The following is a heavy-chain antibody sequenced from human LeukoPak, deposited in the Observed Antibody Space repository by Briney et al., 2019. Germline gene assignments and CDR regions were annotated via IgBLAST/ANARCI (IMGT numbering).Heavy chain of an antibody. CDR3: ARGLDTLDPLAY. CDR2: ISYDGSNK. Sequence: GGSLRLSCAASGFTFSSYAMHWVRQAPGKGLEWVAVISYDGSNKYFADSVKGRFTISRDNSKNTLYLQMNSLRAEDTAVYYCARGLDTLDPLAYWGQGTLVTVSS. CDR1: GFTFSSYA. D-gene: IGHD1-1*01. J-gene: IGHJ4*02. V-gene: IGHV3-30*04.